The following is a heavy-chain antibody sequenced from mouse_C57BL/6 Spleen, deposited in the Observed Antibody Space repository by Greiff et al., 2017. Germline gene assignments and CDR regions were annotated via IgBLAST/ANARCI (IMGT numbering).Heavy chain of an antibody. CDR3: ARAYDYDGFAY. J-gene: IGHJ3*01. V-gene: IGHV5-17*01. CDR2: ISSGSSTI. D-gene: IGHD2-4*01. Sequence: EVQGVESGGGLVKPGGSLKLSCAASGFTFSDYGMHWVRQAPEKGLEWVAYISSGSSTIYYADTVKGRFTISRDNAKNTLFLQMPSLRSEDTAMYYCARAYDYDGFAYWGQGTLVTVSA. CDR1: GFTFSDYG.